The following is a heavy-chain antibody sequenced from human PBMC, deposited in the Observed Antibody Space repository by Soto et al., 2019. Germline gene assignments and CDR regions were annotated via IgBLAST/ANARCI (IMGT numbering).Heavy chain of an antibody. J-gene: IGHJ6*02. D-gene: IGHD4-4*01. Sequence: QVQLHQWGAGLLQPSETLSLTCAIDGGSFTGYYWSWIRQAPGEWLEWIGEINHGGATNVHPSLKSRIIISMDASKNQFSVNMSSVTAAATAIYFCARGRLHLAPGTRLRYYAMDVWGQGTTVIISS. V-gene: IGHV4-34*01. CDR2: INHGGAT. CDR1: GGSFTGYY. CDR3: ARGRLHLAPGTRLRYYAMDV.